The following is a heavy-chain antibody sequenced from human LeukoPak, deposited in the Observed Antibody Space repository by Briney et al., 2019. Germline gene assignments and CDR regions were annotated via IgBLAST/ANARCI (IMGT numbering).Heavy chain of an antibody. D-gene: IGHD5-18*01. CDR3: ARVLDTATALGFYYFDY. CDR1: GGSISSYY. CDR2: IYYSGST. V-gene: IGHV4-59*01. J-gene: IGHJ4*02. Sequence: SETLSLTCTVSGGSISSYYWSWIRQPPGKGLEWIGYIYYSGSTNYNPSLKSRVTISVDTSKNQFSLKLSSVTAADTAVYYCARVLDTATALGFYYFDYWGQGTLVTVSS.